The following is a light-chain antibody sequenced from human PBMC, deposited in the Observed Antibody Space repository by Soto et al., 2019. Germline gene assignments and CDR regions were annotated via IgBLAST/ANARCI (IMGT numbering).Light chain of an antibody. CDR3: QQSFSFPPT. V-gene: IGKV1-39*01. CDR2: GAS. CDR1: RNVNNF. J-gene: IGKJ5*01. Sequence: IHMLQSPTSLTAIVGDGVPITCRASRNVNNFLNWYQQKPGKAPDLLIYGASRLQIGVPSRFTGSGSETDFTLTISSLQPEDFATYFCQQSFSFPPTFGQGTRLEIK.